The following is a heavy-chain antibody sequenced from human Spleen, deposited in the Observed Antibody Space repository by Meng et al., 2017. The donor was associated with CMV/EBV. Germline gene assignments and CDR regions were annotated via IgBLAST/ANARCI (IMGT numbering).Heavy chain of an antibody. V-gene: IGHV4-59*01. J-gene: IGHJ6*02. CDR2: IYYSGST. CDR3: ARARGNRVTYYYYGMDV. Sequence: SQTLSLTCSVSGGSISRYYWSWIRQSPGRGLEWIGYIYYSGSTNYNPSLKSRVTISVDTSKNQFSLKLSSVTAADTAVYYCARARGNRVTYYYYGMDVWGQGTTVTVSS. CDR1: GGSISRYY. D-gene: IGHD2/OR15-2a*01.